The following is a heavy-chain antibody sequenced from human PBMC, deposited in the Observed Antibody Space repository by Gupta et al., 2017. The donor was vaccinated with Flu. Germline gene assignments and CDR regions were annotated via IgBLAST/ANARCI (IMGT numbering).Heavy chain of an antibody. CDR3: ARVGRDGYSNFDQ. Sequence: EVQLVESGGGLVQPGESLRISCVASGFTFSRYWIHWVRQVPGKGLVWVSRINGDGSTTTYADSVEGRFTISRDNAKNTLYLQMNSLSVEDTALYYCARVGRDGYSNFDQWGQGTLVTVPS. D-gene: IGHD4-4*01. J-gene: IGHJ4*02. CDR1: GFTFSRYW. CDR2: INGDGSTT. V-gene: IGHV3-74*03.